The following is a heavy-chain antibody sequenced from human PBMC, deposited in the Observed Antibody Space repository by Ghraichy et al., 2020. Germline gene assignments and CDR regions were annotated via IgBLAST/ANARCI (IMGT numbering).Heavy chain of an antibody. CDR2: ISSSSSYT. Sequence: GESLNISCAASGFTFSDYYMSWIRQAPGKGLEWVSYISSSSSYTNYADSVKGRFTISRDNAKNSLYLQMNSLRAEDTAVYYCLPVRGVIIDYWGQGTLVTVSS. V-gene: IGHV3-11*06. CDR1: GFTFSDYY. J-gene: IGHJ4*02. D-gene: IGHD3-10*01. CDR3: LPVRGVIIDY.